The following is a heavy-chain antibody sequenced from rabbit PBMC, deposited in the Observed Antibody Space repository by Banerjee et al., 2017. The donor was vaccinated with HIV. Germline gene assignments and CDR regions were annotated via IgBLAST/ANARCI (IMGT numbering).Heavy chain of an antibody. J-gene: IGHJ4*01. CDR3: ARDYINGYSDYVFNL. V-gene: IGHV1S40*01. D-gene: IGHD6-1*01. CDR1: GFSFSSDYW. Sequence: QSLEESGGDLVKPGASLTLTCTASGFSFSSDYWICWVRQAPGKGLEWIACIDAGSSGSAYYASWAKGRFTISKTSSTTVTLQMTSLTAADTATYFCARDYINGYSDYVFNLWGPGTLVTVS. CDR2: IDAGSSGSA.